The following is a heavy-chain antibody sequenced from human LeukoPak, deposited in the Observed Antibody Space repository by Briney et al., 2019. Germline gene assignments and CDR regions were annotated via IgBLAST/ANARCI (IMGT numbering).Heavy chain of an antibody. J-gene: IGHJ6*03. Sequence: GGSLRLSCAASGFTFSSYWMHWVRQAPGKGLVWVSRINSDGSSTSYADSVKGRFTISRDNAKNTLYLQMNSLRAEDTAVYYCARWGPYYYYYYMDVWGKGTTVTVSS. V-gene: IGHV3-74*01. CDR2: INSDGSST. D-gene: IGHD7-27*01. CDR1: GFTFSSYW. CDR3: ARWGPYYYYYYMDV.